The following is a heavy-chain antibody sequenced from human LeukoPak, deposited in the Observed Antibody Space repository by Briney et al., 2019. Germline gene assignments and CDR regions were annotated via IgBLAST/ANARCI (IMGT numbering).Heavy chain of an antibody. D-gene: IGHD3-22*01. CDR3: ARETRGHYYDSSGPDH. CDR2: ISSSDSST. Sequence: PGGSLRLSCAASGFTFRSYEMNWVRQAPGKGLEWVSYISSSDSSTHYAGSVKGRFTISRDNAKNSLYLQMNSLRVEDMGVYYCARETRGHYYDSSGPDHWGQGTLVTVSS. CDR1: GFTFRSYE. J-gene: IGHJ5*02. V-gene: IGHV3-48*03.